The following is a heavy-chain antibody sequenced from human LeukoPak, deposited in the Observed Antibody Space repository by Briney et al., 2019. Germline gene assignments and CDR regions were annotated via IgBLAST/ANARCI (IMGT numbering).Heavy chain of an antibody. J-gene: IGHJ3*02. CDR3: ARGGTVTRPFGI. V-gene: IGHV4-39*01. D-gene: IGHD4-17*01. Sequence: SETLSLTCTVSGGSISSSSYYWGWIRQPPGKGLEWIGSIYYSGSTYYNPSLKSRVTISVDTSKNQFSLKLSSVTAADTAVYYCARGGTVTRPFGIWGQGTMVTVSS. CDR1: GGSISSSSYY. CDR2: IYYSGST.